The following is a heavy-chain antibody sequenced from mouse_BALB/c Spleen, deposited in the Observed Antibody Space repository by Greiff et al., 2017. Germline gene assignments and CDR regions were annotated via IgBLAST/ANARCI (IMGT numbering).Heavy chain of an antibody. CDR3: ARDPANFYYFDY. CDR2: INSNGGST. J-gene: IGHJ2*01. CDR1: GFTFSSYG. Sequence: EVMLVESGGGLVQPGGSLKLSCAASGFTFSSYGMSWVRQTPDKRLELVATINSNGGSTYYPDSVKGRFTISRDNAKNTLYLQMSSLKSEDTAMYYCARDPANFYYFDYWGQGTTLTVSS. D-gene: IGHD3-3*01. V-gene: IGHV5-6-3*01.